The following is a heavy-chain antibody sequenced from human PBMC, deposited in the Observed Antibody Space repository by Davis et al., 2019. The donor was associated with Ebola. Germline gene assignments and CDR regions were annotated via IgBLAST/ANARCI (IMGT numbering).Heavy chain of an antibody. CDR2: ISSSSSYI. CDR3: ARAGDYGWYYYGMDV. J-gene: IGHJ6*02. V-gene: IGHV3-21*01. D-gene: IGHD4-17*01. CDR1: GFTFSSYS. Sequence: GESLKISCAASGFTFSSYSMNWVRQAPGKGLEWVSSISSSSSYIYYADSVKGRFTISRDNAKNSLYLQMNSLRAEDTAVYYCARAGDYGWYYYGMDVWGQGTTVTVSS.